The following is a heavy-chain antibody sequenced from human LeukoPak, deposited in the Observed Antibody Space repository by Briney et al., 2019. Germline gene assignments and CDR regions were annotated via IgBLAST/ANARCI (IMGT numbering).Heavy chain of an antibody. CDR3: ARAPTLAVAGPNDAFDI. D-gene: IGHD6-19*01. CDR1: GFTVSSNY. CDR2: IYSGGST. Sequence: PGGSLRLSCAASGFTVSSNYMSWVRQAPGKGLEWVSVIYSGGSTYYADSVKGRFTISRDNSKNTLYLQMNSLRAEDTAVYYCARAPTLAVAGPNDAFDIWGQGTMVTVSS. J-gene: IGHJ3*02. V-gene: IGHV3-53*01.